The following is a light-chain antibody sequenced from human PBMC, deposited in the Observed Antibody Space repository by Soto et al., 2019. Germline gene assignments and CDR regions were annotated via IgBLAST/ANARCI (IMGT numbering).Light chain of an antibody. V-gene: IGLV1-44*01. Sequence: QSVLTQPPSASGTPGQRVTISCSGTSSNIGSNTVNWYHQLPGTAPKLLIYSNNRRPSGVPDRFSGSKSGASASLATSGLQSEDEADYYCSAWDDSLNGHVFGTGTQLTVL. J-gene: IGLJ1*01. CDR1: SSNIGSNT. CDR2: SNN. CDR3: SAWDDSLNGHV.